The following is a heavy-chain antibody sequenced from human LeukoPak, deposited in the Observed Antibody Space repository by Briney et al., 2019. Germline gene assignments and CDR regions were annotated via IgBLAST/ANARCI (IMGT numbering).Heavy chain of an antibody. V-gene: IGHV4-59*01. Sequence: SETLSLTCTVSGGSISNSYWRWIRQPPGEGLEWIAYIYYTGNTKYNPSLKSRVTISVDTSKNQFSLKLSSVTAVDTAVYYCARDSGSSPTFDYWGQGTLVTVSS. CDR2: IYYTGNT. J-gene: IGHJ4*02. D-gene: IGHD1-26*01. CDR3: ARDSGSSPTFDY. CDR1: GGSISNSY.